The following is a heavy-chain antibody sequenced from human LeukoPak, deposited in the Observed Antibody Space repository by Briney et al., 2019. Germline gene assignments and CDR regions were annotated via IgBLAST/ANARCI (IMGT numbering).Heavy chain of an antibody. D-gene: IGHD1-26*01. V-gene: IGHV1-46*01. Sequence: VKVSCKASGYTFTSYYMHWVRQAPGQGLEWMGIINPSGGSTSYAQKFQGRLSLTRDMSTSTDYMELSSLRSEDTAVYYCARDNSVGDTAWWFDPWGQGTLVTVSS. CDR1: GYTFTSYY. CDR2: INPSGGST. CDR3: ARDNSVGDTAWWFDP. J-gene: IGHJ5*02.